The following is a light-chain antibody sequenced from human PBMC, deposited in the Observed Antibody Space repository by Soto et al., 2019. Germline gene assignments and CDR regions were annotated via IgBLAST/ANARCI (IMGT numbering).Light chain of an antibody. V-gene: IGKV1-39*01. CDR2: AAS. Sequence: DIQITQSPSSQXDSAGDRVXXXXXASQPISTYLNWFQQKPGKAPKLLIYAASTLQSGVPSRFSGSGSGTEFTLAISTLEPEDLATYYCQQSYNAPPTFGQGTKVDIK. J-gene: IGKJ1*01. CDR1: QPISTY. CDR3: QQSYNAPPT.